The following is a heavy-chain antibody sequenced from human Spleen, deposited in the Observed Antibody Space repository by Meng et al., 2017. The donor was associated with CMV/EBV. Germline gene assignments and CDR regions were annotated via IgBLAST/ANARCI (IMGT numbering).Heavy chain of an antibody. V-gene: IGHV4-4*02. CDR2: MSHSGGA. Sequence: GSGGSIISSNWWSWVRQPPGKGLGWMGEMSHSGGANYDPSLKSRVTISLEKSKNLFSLNLISVTAADTAVYYCARHLVLAGSRGFDSWGQGTLVTVSS. CDR3: ARHLVLAGSRGFDS. J-gene: IGHJ4*02. D-gene: IGHD4/OR15-4a*01. CDR1: GGSIISSNW.